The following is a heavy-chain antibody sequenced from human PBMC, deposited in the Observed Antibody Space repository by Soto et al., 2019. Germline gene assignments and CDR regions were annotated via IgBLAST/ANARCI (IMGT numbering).Heavy chain of an antibody. CDR1: GGTFISYA. V-gene: IGHV1-69*13. J-gene: IGHJ5*02. CDR3: AIKNQSADSSSWYHNWFDP. D-gene: IGHD6-13*01. Sequence: SGQVYFKASGGTFISYAISWVRQAPGQGLEWMGGILPIFGTSNYAQKFQGRVTLTADESTSTAYMELSSLRSEDTAVYYCAIKNQSADSSSWYHNWFDPWGQGTLVTVSS. CDR2: ILPIFGTS.